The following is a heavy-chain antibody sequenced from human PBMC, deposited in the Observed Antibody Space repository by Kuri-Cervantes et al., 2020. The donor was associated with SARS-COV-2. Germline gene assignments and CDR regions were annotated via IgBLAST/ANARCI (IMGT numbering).Heavy chain of an antibody. D-gene: IGHD3-3*01. CDR1: GFTVSSNY. CDR2: IYSGGST. CDR3: AKVETASLDY. J-gene: IGHJ4*02. Sequence: LSLTCAASGFTVSSNYMSWVRQAPGKGLEWVSVIYSGGSTYYADSVKGRFTISRDNSKNSLYLEMNSLRPEDTAVYYCAKVETASLDYWGQGTLVTVSS. V-gene: IGHV3-53*05.